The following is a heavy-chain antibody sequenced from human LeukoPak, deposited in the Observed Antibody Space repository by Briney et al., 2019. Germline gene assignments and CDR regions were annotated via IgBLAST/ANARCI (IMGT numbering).Heavy chain of an antibody. V-gene: IGHV4-59*08. Sequence: PSETLSLTCTVSGGSISSYYWSWIRQPPGKGLEWIGYIYYSGSTNYNPSLKSRVTISVDTSKNQFSLKLSSVTAADTAVYYCARTQAVAGRGISDYWGQGTLVTVSS. CDR2: IYYSGST. CDR1: GGSISSYY. J-gene: IGHJ4*02. D-gene: IGHD6-19*01. CDR3: ARTQAVAGRGISDY.